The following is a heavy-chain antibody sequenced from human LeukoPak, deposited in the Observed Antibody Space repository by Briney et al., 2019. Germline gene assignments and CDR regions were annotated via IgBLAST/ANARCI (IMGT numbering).Heavy chain of an antibody. CDR2: INHSGST. Sequence: PSETLSLTCAVYGGSFSVYYWSWIRQPPGKGLEWIGEINHSGSTNYNPSLKSRVTISVDTSKNQFSLKLSSVTAADTAVYYCARGRIAATGYWGQGTLVTVSS. V-gene: IGHV4-34*01. D-gene: IGHD2-15*01. J-gene: IGHJ4*02. CDR1: GGSFSVYY. CDR3: ARGRIAATGY.